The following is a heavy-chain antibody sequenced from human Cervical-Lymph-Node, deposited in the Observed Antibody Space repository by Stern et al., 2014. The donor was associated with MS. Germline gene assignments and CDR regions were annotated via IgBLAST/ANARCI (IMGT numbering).Heavy chain of an antibody. D-gene: IGHD2-8*01. CDR2: ISYDGNHK. J-gene: IGHJ4*02. CDR3: ARDYEDTSMLFDH. V-gene: IGHV3-30*03. Sequence: LVESGGAVVQPWRSLRLSFAPSGFTFISYGMHWVRQTPGKGLEWVTVISYDGNHKYYAASVKGRFTISRDNSKNTLHLQMNSVTPDVTAIYYCARDYEDTSMLFDHWGQGTLVTVSS. CDR1: GFTFISYG.